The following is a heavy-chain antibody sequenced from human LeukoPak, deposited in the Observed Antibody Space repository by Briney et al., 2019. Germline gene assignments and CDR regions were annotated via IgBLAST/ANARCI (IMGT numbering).Heavy chain of an antibody. CDR2: INWNGGST. V-gene: IGHV3-20*04. D-gene: IGHD3-22*01. CDR1: RFSFDDYG. Sequence: GGALRLSCAASRFSFDDYGMSWVRQAPGKGVEWGSGINWNGGSTGYADSVKGRFTISRDNAKNSLYLQMNSLRAEDTALYYCARGHDSSGDDAFDIWGQGTMVTVSS. J-gene: IGHJ3*02. CDR3: ARGHDSSGDDAFDI.